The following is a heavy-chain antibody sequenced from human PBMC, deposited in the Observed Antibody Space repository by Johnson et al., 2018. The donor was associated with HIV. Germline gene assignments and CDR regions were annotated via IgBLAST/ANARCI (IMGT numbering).Heavy chain of an antibody. CDR3: ARVGRGRTYYYDSSGSQDAFDI. J-gene: IGHJ3*02. D-gene: IGHD3-22*01. V-gene: IGHV3-7*05. Sequence: VQLVESGGGLVQPGGSLRLSCAASGFTFSSYWMSWVRQAPGKGLEWVANIKQDGSEKYYVDSVKGRFTISRDNAKNSLYLQMNSLRAEDTAVYYCARVGRGRTYYYDSSGSQDAFDIWGQGTMVTVSS. CDR2: IKQDGSEK. CDR1: GFTFSSYW.